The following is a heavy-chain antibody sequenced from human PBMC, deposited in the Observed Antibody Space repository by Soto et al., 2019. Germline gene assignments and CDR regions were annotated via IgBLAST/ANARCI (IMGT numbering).Heavy chain of an antibody. CDR1: GGTFKTYT. J-gene: IGHJ4*02. V-gene: IGHV1-69*06. CDR3: ATWRTYSGSYCFDY. D-gene: IGHD1-26*01. CDR2: IIPMYDSA. Sequence: QVQLVQSGAELKKPGSSVNVSCAASGGTFKTYTINWVRQAPGQGLEWIGQIIPMYDSANYAQRFQGRVTISADNSTNMAHMELSGLRSEDTALYYCATWRTYSGSYCFDYWGQGTLVSVSS.